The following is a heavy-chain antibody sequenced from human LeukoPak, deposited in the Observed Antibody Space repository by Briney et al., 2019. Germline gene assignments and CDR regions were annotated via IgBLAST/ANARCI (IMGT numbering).Heavy chain of an antibody. CDR1: GFSFSGYW. D-gene: IGHD3-16*01. CDR2: IKQDGGAN. CDR3: ARGGSRPFDY. Sequence: GGALTLSCAACGFSFSGYWMSWVRQAPGKGREGVAQIKQDGGANYYVDSVKGRFTISRDNARNSLYLQMNSLRAEDTAVYYCARGGSRPFDYWGQGPVVIVPS. J-gene: IGHJ4*02. V-gene: IGHV3-7*01.